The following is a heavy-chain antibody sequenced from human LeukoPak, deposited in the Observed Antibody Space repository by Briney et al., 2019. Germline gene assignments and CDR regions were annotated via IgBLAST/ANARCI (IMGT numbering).Heavy chain of an antibody. V-gene: IGHV4-34*01. D-gene: IGHD2-15*01. CDR1: GGSFSGYY. J-gene: IGHJ6*03. CDR2: INHSGST. CDR3: ARGRGYCNGGSCYSFRSYYYYMDV. Sequence: PSETLSLTCAVYGGSFSGYYWSWIRQPPGKGLEWIGEINHSGSTNYNPSLKSRVTISVDTSKNQFSLKLSSVTAADTAVYYCARGRGYCNGGSCYSFRSYYYYMDVWGKGTTVTVSS.